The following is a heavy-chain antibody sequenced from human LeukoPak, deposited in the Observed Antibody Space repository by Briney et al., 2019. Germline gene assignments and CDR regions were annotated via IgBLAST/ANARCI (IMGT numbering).Heavy chain of an antibody. D-gene: IGHD6-13*01. Sequence: GGSLRLSCAASGFTFSSYSMNWVRQAPGKGLGGGSYISSSSSTIYYADSVKGRFTSSRDNAKNSLYQQMNSLRAEDTAVYYCAREMYSSWYPSFDYWGQGTLVTVSS. V-gene: IGHV3-48*04. J-gene: IGHJ4*02. CDR2: ISSSSSTI. CDR1: GFTFSSYS. CDR3: AREMYSSWYPSFDY.